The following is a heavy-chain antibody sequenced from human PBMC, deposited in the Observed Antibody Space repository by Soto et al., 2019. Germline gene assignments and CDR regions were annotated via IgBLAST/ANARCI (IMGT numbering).Heavy chain of an antibody. CDR1: GFTFDDYS. D-gene: IGHD3-10*01. V-gene: IGHV3-9*01. CDR2: IDWNGRRM. CDR3: AKDKRAIHYFDY. Sequence: GGSLRLSCVASGFTFDDYSMHWVRQAPGKGLEWVSGIDWNGRRMDYADSVKGRFTISRDNAKNSVYLQMNSLRAEDTALYYCAKDKRAIHYFDYWGQGALVTVPS. J-gene: IGHJ4*02.